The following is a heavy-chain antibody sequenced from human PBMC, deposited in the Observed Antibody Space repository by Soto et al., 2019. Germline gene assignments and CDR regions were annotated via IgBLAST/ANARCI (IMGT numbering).Heavy chain of an antibody. CDR3: VRDGTKTLRDWFDP. CDR2: IYATGTT. CDR1: GASISGYY. V-gene: IGHV4-4*07. Sequence: TSETLSLTCTVSGASISGYYWSWIRKSAGKGLEWIGRIYATGTTDYNPSLKSRVMMSVDTSKKQFSLRLRSVTAADTAVYYCVRDGTKTLRDWFDPWGQGISVTVSS. D-gene: IGHD1-1*01. J-gene: IGHJ5*02.